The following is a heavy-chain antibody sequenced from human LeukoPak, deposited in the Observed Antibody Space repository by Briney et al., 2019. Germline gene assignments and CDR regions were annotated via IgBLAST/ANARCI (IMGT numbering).Heavy chain of an antibody. Sequence: PSETLSLTCTVSGGSLRSSSFYWGWIPQPPGKGLEWIGSIYYSGSTYYNPSLKSRVTISVDTSKNEFSLRLSSVTAADTAVYYCAHFRGGAFDFWGRGTMVTVSS. V-gene: IGHV4-39*01. CDR1: GGSLRSSSFY. CDR2: IYYSGST. J-gene: IGHJ3*01. D-gene: IGHD3-16*01. CDR3: AHFRGGAFDF.